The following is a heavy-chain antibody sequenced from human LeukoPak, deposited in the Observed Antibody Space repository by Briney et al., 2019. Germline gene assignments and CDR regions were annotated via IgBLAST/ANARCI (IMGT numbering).Heavy chain of an antibody. Sequence: PGGSLRLSCAASGFTFSSYGMHWVRQAPGKGLEWVAVISYDGSNKYYADSVKGRFTISRDNSKNTLYLQMNSLRAEDTAVYYCAKGETTVKLPVGGYWGQGTLVTVSS. CDR2: ISYDGSNK. D-gene: IGHD4-17*01. J-gene: IGHJ4*02. CDR3: AKGETTVKLPVGGY. V-gene: IGHV3-30*18. CDR1: GFTFSSYG.